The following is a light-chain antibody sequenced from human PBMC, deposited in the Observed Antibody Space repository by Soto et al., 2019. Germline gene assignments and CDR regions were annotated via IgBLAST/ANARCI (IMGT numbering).Light chain of an antibody. CDR2: GAS. CDR3: QQYNNWLT. J-gene: IGKJ1*01. CDR1: QSVSSN. V-gene: IGKV3-15*01. Sequence: ILMTQSPATLSVSPGERATLSCRASQSVSSNLAWYQQKPGQAPRLLIYGASTRATGIPARLSGSGSGTEFTLAIRSLQSEDFAVYYCQQYNNWLTFGQGTKVDIK.